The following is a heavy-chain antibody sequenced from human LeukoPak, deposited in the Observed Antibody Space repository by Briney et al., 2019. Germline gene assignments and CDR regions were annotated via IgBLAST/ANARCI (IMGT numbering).Heavy chain of an antibody. CDR3: AREAIQFVGEMATIIAFDI. Sequence: SVKVSCKASGGTFSSYAISWVRQAPGQGLEWMGGIIPIFGTANYAQKFQGRVTITADKSTSTAYMEPSSLRSEDTAVYYCAREAIQFVGEMATIIAFDIWGQGTMVTVSS. CDR2: IIPIFGTA. CDR1: GGTFSSYA. D-gene: IGHD5-24*01. J-gene: IGHJ3*02. V-gene: IGHV1-69*06.